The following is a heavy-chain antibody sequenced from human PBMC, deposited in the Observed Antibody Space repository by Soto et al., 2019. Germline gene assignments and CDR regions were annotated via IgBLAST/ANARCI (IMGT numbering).Heavy chain of an antibody. D-gene: IGHD2-2*01. CDR3: ASLESYCSSTSCHSPGVYYYYDMDV. CDR1: GGSISSYY. V-gene: IGHV4-59*08. Sequence: PSETLSRTCTVSGGSISSYYWSWIRQPPGKGLEWIGYIYYSGSTNYNPSLKSRVTISVDTSKNQFSLKLSSVTAADTAVYYCASLESYCSSTSCHSPGVYYYYDMDVWGKGTTVTVSS. CDR2: IYYSGST. J-gene: IGHJ6*03.